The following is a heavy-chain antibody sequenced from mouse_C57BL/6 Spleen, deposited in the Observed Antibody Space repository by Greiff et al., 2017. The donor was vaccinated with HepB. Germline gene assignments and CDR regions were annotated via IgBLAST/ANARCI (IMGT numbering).Heavy chain of an antibody. CDR2: INPGSGGT. D-gene: IGHD1-1*02. Sequence: VKLQESGAELVRPGTSVKVSCKASGYAFTNYLIEWVKQRPGQGLEWIGVINPGSGGTNYNEKFKGKATLTADKSSSTAYLQLSSLTSEDSAVYVCARSGGYGHRYFDVWGTGTTVTVSS. V-gene: IGHV1-54*01. J-gene: IGHJ1*03. CDR3: ARSGGYGHRYFDV. CDR1: GYAFTNYL.